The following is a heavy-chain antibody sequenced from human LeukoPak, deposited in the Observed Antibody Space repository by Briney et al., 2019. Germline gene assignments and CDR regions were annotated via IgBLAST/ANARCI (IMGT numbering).Heavy chain of an antibody. D-gene: IGHD4-23*01. CDR2: INQDGGTE. J-gene: IGHJ4*02. CDR1: GFTFSTYW. Sequence: PGGSLRLSCVASGFTFSTYWMSWVRQAPGKGLEWVANINQDGGTEYYVDSVKGRFTISRDNARNSLYLQMNSLRADDTGIYYCAREQRWSFDSWGQGTLVTVSS. V-gene: IGHV3-7*01. CDR3: AREQRWSFDS.